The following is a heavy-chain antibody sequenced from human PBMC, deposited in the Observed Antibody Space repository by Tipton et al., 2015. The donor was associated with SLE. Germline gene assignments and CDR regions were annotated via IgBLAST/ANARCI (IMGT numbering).Heavy chain of an antibody. V-gene: IGHV3-48*03. J-gene: IGHJ4*02. CDR1: GFTFSTYE. Sequence: SLRLSCAASGFTFSTYEMYWVRQAPGKGLECLSRININGASINYADSVRGRFTISRDNAKNLLYLQMNSLTAEDTAVYYCATDRFHRGYGRGEFFFDYWGQGTLVTVSS. CDR2: ININGASI. D-gene: IGHD5-12*01. CDR3: ATDRFHRGYGRGEFFFDY.